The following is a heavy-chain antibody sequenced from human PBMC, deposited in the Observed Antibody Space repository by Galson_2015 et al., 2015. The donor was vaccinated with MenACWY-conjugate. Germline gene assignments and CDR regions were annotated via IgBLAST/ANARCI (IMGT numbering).Heavy chain of an antibody. CDR3: AKDWSVPYSTISYHFYMDV. J-gene: IGHJ6*03. Sequence: SLRLSCAASGFTFRRFGMHWVRQAPGKGLEWMAVISYDGSNESYADSVKGRFTISRDNSKNTLYLQMNSLRADDTAVYYCAKDWSVPYSTISYHFYMDVWGKGTTVTVSS. D-gene: IGHD6-13*01. V-gene: IGHV3-30*18. CDR1: GFTFRRFG. CDR2: ISYDGSNE.